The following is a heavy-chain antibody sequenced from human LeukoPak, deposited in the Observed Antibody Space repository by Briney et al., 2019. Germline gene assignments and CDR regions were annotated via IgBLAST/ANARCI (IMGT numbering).Heavy chain of an antibody. CDR3: ARVPLGYYDSSLYFDY. D-gene: IGHD3-22*01. J-gene: IGHJ4*02. CDR2: INPNSGGT. CDR1: GYTFTGYY. Sequence: ASVKVSCKASGYTFTGYYMHWVRQAPGQGLEWMGWINPNSGGTNYAQKFQGRVTMTRDTSISTAYMELSRLRSDDTAVYYCARVPLGYYDSSLYFDYWGQGTLVTVSS. V-gene: IGHV1-2*02.